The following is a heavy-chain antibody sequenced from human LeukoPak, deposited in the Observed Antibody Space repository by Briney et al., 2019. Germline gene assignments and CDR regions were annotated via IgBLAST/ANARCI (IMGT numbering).Heavy chain of an antibody. CDR2: IYFGGTT. D-gene: IGHD5/OR15-5a*01. J-gene: IGHJ4*02. V-gene: IGHV3-53*01. CDR1: GFTVSSNY. CDR3: AGGDGVYVY. Sequence: GGSLRLSCAASGFTVSSNYMTWVRQAPGQGLEWVSVIYFGGTTYYADSVKGRFTISRDNSKNTVYLQMNSLRVEDTAVYYCAGGDGVYVYWGQGTLVTVSS.